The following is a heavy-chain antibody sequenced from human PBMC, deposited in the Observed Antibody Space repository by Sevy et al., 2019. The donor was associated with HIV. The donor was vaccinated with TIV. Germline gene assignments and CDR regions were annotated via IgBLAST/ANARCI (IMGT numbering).Heavy chain of an antibody. CDR3: AREISGGIYLEDYYCIDV. J-gene: IGHJ6*03. V-gene: IGHV3-20*04. CDR2: INWNGGST. Sequence: GEALKISCAASGFTFDDYSMTWVRQAPGKGLEWVSVINWNGGSTGYADSVKGRFTISRDNAKNSLYLQMNSLRAEDTALYYCAREISGGIYLEDYYCIDVWGKGTTVTVSS. CDR1: GFTFDDYS. D-gene: IGHD1-26*01.